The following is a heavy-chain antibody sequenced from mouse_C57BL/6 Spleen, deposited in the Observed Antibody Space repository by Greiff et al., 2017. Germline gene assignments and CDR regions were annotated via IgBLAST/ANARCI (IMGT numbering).Heavy chain of an antibody. D-gene: IGHD4-1*01. V-gene: IGHV5-17*01. J-gene: IGHJ4*01. CDR2: ISSGSSTI. Sequence: VKLMESGGGLVKPGGSLKLSCAASGFTFSDYGMHWVRQAPEKGLEWVAYISSGSSTIYYADTVKGRFTISRDNAKNTLFLQMTSLRSEDTAMYYCARRITGTNYYAMDYWGQGTSVTVSS. CDR3: ARRITGTNYYAMDY. CDR1: GFTFSDYG.